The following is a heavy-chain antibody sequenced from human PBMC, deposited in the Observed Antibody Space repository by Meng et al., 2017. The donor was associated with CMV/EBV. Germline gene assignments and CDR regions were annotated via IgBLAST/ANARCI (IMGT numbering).Heavy chain of an antibody. CDR3: ASSDWNNLGY. V-gene: IGHV1-69*02. J-gene: IGHJ4*02. CDR1: GGTFSSYT. CDR2: IIPILGIA. D-gene: IGHD1/OR15-1a*01. Sequence: SVKVSCKASGGTFSSYTISWVRQAPGQGLEWRGRIIPILGIANYAQKFQGRVTITADKSTSTAYMELSSLRSEDTAVYYCASSDWNNLGYWGQGTLVTVSS.